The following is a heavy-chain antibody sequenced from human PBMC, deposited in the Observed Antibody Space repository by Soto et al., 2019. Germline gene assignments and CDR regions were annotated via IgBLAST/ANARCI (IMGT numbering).Heavy chain of an antibody. J-gene: IGHJ6*02. V-gene: IGHV4-31*03. D-gene: IGHD6-13*01. CDR3: ARARVPYSSTWYRYDYYGMDI. CDR2: IHYSGNT. CDR1: GDSISSSSYY. Sequence: PSETLSLTCTVSGDSISSSSYYWSWIRQHPGKGLEWIGYIHYSGNTRYNPSLKSRLTISVDTSKNQFSLMLSSLTAADTAVYFCARARVPYSSTWYRYDYYGMDIWGQGTTVTDSS.